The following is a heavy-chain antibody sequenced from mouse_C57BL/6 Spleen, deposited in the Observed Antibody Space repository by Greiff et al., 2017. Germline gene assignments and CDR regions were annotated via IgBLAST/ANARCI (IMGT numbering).Heavy chain of an antibody. D-gene: IGHD2-1*01. CDR1: GYTFTDYE. CDR2: IDPETGGT. CDR3: ARRGGNGYFDY. Sequence: QVQLKQSGAELVRPGASVTLSCKASGYTFTDYEMHWVKQTPVHGLEWIGAIDPETGGTAYNEKFKSKATLTVDKSSSTAYMQLSSLTSEDSAVYYCARRGGNGYFDYWGQGTTLTVSS. V-gene: IGHV1-15*01. J-gene: IGHJ2*01.